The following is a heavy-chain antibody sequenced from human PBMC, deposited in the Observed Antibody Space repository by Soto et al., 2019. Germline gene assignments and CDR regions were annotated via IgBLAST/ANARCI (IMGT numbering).Heavy chain of an antibody. D-gene: IGHD3-9*01. Sequence: QVQFVESGGGLVKPGGSLRLSCAAAGFTFSDYHMSWIRQAPGKGLEWMSHISSSSNYTYYADSLKGRFTISRDNAKNSLFLLMNSLRVEDTALYYCAPRYTVFRLALDVFDIWGQGTMVTVSS. CDR3: APRYTVFRLALDVFDI. CDR1: GFTFSDYH. J-gene: IGHJ3*02. CDR2: ISSSSNYT. V-gene: IGHV3-11*06.